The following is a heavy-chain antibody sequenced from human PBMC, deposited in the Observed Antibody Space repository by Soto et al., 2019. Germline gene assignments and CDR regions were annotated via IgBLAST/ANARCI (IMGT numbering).Heavy chain of an antibody. Sequence: QVQLVQSGAEVKKPGSSVKVSCKASGGTLNSNAISWVRQAPGQGFEWMGGIVPMSGTTKYAPKFQGRVTITGDESTSTAYMEVNNLRSDDTAVYYCAREGFSGSYFSDWGQGTLVTVSS. D-gene: IGHD1-26*01. V-gene: IGHV1-69*01. CDR3: AREGFSGSYFSD. CDR1: GGTLNSNA. CDR2: IVPMSGTT. J-gene: IGHJ4*02.